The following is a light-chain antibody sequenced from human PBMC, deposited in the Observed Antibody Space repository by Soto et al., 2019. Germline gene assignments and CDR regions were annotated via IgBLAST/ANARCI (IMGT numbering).Light chain of an antibody. CDR3: CSYAGSSTLYV. Sequence: QSALTQPASVSGSPGQSITISCTGTSSDVGSYNLVSWYQQHPGKAPKLMIYEGSKRPSGVSNRFSGSKSGNTASLTISGLQAEDEADYYCCSYAGSSTLYVFGTRTKLTVL. V-gene: IGLV2-23*01. CDR2: EGS. CDR1: SSDVGSYNL. J-gene: IGLJ1*01.